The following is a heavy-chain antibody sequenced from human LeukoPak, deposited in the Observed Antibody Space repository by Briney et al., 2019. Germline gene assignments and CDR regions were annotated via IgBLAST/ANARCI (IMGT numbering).Heavy chain of an antibody. CDR3: AREVADYGGYYYYHYMDV. J-gene: IGHJ6*03. D-gene: IGHD4-23*01. CDR2: IYTSGSN. V-gene: IGHV4-4*07. CDR1: GGSISSYY. Sequence: SETLSLTCTVSGGSISSYYWSWIRQPAGKGLEWIGRIYTSGSNNYNPSLKSRVTMSVDTSKNQFSLKLSSVTAADAAMYYCAREVADYGGYYYYHYMDVWGKGTTVTISS.